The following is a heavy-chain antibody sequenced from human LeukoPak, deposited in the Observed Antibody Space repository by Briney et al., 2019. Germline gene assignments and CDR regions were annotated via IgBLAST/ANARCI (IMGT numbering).Heavy chain of an antibody. Sequence: KSSETLSLTCTVSGGSISTITYYWGWIRQPPGKGLEWVGHMYYRGNTFYNPSLKSRVTISVDTSKNQFSLKLSSVTAADTAVYYCARDGTVAGAFDYWGQGTLVTVSS. CDR3: ARDGTVAGAFDY. V-gene: IGHV4-39*07. J-gene: IGHJ4*02. CDR1: GGSISTITYY. CDR2: MYYRGNT. D-gene: IGHD6-19*01.